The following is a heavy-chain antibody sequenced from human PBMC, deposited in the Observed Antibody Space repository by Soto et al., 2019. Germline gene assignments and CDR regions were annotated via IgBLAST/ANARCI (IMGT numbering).Heavy chain of an antibody. CDR1: GYSFFCYW. V-gene: IGHV5-51*01. D-gene: IGHD6-13*01. Sequence: PGYSLKISCKGSGYSFFCYWLGWVRQIPGKGLEWMGIIYPDDADTRYSPPFRGHVTTSADKSISTAYLQWSSLKASATAMYCCVVQQKLPYFNYWGQGTQVTVSS. J-gene: IGHJ4*02. CDR3: VVQQKLPYFNY. CDR2: IYPDDADT.